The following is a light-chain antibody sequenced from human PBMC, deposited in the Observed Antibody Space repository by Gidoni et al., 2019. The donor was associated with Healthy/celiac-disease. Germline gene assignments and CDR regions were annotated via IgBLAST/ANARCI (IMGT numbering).Light chain of an antibody. CDR2: DAS. J-gene: IGKJ5*01. Sequence: DIQMTQSPSSLSASVGDRVTITCQASQDISNYFNWYQQQPGKAPKLLIYDASNFETGVPSRFSGSGSGTDFTFTISSLQPEDIATYYCQQYDNLPITFGQGTRLEIK. CDR1: QDISNY. V-gene: IGKV1-33*01. CDR3: QQYDNLPIT.